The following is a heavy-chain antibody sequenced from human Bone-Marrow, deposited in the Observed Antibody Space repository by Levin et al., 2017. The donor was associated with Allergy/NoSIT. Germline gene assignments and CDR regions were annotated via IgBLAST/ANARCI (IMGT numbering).Heavy chain of an antibody. V-gene: IGHV3-9*01. CDR3: AKGREQWLVPPPFGTPPGMDG. D-gene: IGHD6-19*01. CDR2: ISWNSGSI. Sequence: GGSLRLSCAASGFTFDDYAMHWVRQAPGKGLEWVSGISWNSGSIGYADSVKGRFTISRDNAKNSLYLQMNSLRAEDTALYYCAKGREQWLVPPPFGTPPGMDGWGQGTTVTVSS. J-gene: IGHJ6*02. CDR1: GFTFDDYA.